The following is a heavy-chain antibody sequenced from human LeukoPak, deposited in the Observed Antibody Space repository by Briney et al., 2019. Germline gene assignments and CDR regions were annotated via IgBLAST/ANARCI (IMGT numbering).Heavy chain of an antibody. D-gene: IGHD6-19*01. J-gene: IGHJ4*02. CDR3: ARGRSSGWRRYFDY. CDR1: GGSISSYY. CDR2: INHSGST. Sequence: SETLPLTCTVSGGSISSYYWSWIRQPPGKGLEWIGEINHSGSTNYNPSLKSRVTISVDTSKNQFSLKLSSVTAADTAVYYCARGRSSGWRRYFDYWGQGTLVTVSS. V-gene: IGHV4-34*01.